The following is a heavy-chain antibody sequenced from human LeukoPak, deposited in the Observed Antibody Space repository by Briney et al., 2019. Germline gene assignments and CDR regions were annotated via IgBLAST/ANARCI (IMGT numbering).Heavy chain of an antibody. V-gene: IGHV3-48*03. CDR1: GFTLSSYE. Sequence: GGSLRLSCVASGFTLSSYEMHWVRQAPGKGLEWVAHISDSGNTIYYADSVKGRFTISRDNGKNSLYLQMNSLRAEDTALYYCVRESFYYFNYWGQGTLVTVSS. J-gene: IGHJ4*02. CDR2: ISDSGNTI. CDR3: VRESFYYFNY.